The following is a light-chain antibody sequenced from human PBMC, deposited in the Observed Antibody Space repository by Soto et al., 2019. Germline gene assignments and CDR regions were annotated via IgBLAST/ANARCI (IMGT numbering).Light chain of an antibody. CDR3: HQRQRWPRT. V-gene: IGKV3-11*01. Sequence: EIVLTQSPATLSASPGERASRSCRASQNVGVSLAWYQHKPGQAPRLLIYEASNRAAGIPGRFSGSGSGTDFTLTITSLEPEDFAFYYCHQRQRWPRTFGQGTKVDI. CDR2: EAS. CDR1: QNVGVS. J-gene: IGKJ1*01.